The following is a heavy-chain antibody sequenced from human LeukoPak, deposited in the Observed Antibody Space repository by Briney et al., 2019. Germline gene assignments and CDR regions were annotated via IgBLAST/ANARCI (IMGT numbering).Heavy chain of an antibody. J-gene: IGHJ4*02. CDR1: GFTFSSYW. CDR3: AKGGIAAPFDY. Sequence: GGSLRPSCAVSGFTFSSYWMHWVRQAPGKGLMWVSHINNDGSNTRYADSVKGRFTISRDNSKNTLYLQMNSLRAEDTAVYYCAKGGIAAPFDYWGQGTLVTVSS. D-gene: IGHD6-13*01. V-gene: IGHV3-74*01. CDR2: INNDGSNT.